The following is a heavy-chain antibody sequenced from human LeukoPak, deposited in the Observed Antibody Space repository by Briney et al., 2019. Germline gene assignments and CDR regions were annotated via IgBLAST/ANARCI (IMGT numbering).Heavy chain of an antibody. CDR1: GYTFTGYY. D-gene: IGHD3-10*01. CDR2: INPNSGGT. V-gene: IGHV1-2*06. CDR3: ARDPGSGSYLGFDP. J-gene: IGHJ5*02. Sequence: GASVKVSCKASGYTFTGYYMHWVRQAPGQGLEWMGRINPNSGGTNYAQKFQGRVTMTRDTSISTAYMELSRLRSDDTAVYYCARDPGSGSYLGFDPWGQGTLVTVSS.